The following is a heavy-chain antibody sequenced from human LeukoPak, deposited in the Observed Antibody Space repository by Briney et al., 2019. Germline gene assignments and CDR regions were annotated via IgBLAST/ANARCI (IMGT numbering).Heavy chain of an antibody. CDR3: ARVGTLDRGYWYFDL. D-gene: IGHD1-1*01. CDR2: IGFAGDT. V-gene: IGHV3-13*01. CDR1: GFTFSSYD. Sequence: HTGGSLRLSCAASGFTFSSYDMHWVRQVTGKGLEWVSAIGFAGDTYYPGSVKGRFTISRENAKSSLYLQMNSLRAGDTAVYYCARVGTLDRGYWYFDLWGRGTQVTVSS. J-gene: IGHJ2*01.